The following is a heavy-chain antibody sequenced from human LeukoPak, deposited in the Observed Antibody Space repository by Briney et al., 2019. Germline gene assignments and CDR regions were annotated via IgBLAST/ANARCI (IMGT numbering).Heavy chain of an antibody. CDR1: GYTFTSYG. Sequence: ASVKVSCKASGYTFTSYGISWVRQAPGQRLEWMGWINAGNGNTKYSQKFQGRDTITRNTSASTAYMELSSLRSEDTAVYYCFVAGTHPDYWGQGTLVTVSS. CDR3: FVAGTHPDY. J-gene: IGHJ4*02. D-gene: IGHD6-19*01. CDR2: INAGNGNT. V-gene: IGHV1-3*01.